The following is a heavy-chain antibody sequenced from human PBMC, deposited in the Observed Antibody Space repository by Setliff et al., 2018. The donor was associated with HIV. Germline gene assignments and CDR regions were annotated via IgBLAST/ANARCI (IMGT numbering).Heavy chain of an antibody. CDR3: ARSPLYSGYERYYFDY. V-gene: IGHV4-39*07. CDR1: GGSISSSSYY. D-gene: IGHD5-12*01. J-gene: IGHJ4*02. CDR2: VYHSGST. Sequence: SETLSLTCTVSGGSISSSSYYWGWIRQPPGKGLEWIGSVYHSGSTNYNPSLQSRVTISLDRSKTQFSLKLSSVTAADTAVYYCARSPLYSGYERYYFDYWGQGTLVTVS.